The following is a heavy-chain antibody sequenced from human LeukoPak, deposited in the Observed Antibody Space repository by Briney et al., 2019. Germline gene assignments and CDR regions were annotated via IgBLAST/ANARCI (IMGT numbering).Heavy chain of an antibody. J-gene: IGHJ4*02. CDR1: GFTFSSYW. CDR3: ARDGGYNYGSPYDY. V-gene: IGHV3-7*01. Sequence: SGGSLRLSFAASGFTFSSYWMSWVRQAPGKGLEWVANIKQDGSEKYYVDSVKGRFTISRDNAKNSLYLQMNSLRAEDTAVYYCARDGGYNYGSPYDYWGQGTLVTVSS. CDR2: IKQDGSEK. D-gene: IGHD3-10*01.